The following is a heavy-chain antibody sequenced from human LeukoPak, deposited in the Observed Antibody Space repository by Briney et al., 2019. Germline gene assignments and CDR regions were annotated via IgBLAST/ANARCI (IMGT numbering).Heavy chain of an antibody. CDR3: ARVYYSNSYDYWYFDL. V-gene: IGHV4-59*01. J-gene: IGHJ2*01. D-gene: IGHD6-13*01. Sequence: SETLSLTCTVSGGSISSYYWSWIRQPPGKGLEWTAYIYYSGSTNYNPSLKSRVTISVDTSKNQFSLKLSSVTAADTAVYYCARVYYSNSYDYWYFDLWGRGTLVTVSS. CDR1: GGSISSYY. CDR2: IYYSGST.